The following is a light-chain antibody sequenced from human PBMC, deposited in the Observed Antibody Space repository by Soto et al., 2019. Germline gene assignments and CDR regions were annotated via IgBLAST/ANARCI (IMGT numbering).Light chain of an antibody. V-gene: IGKV3-11*01. CDR2: EAS. Sequence: EIVLTQSPATLSLSPGERATLSCRASQSVSSYLAWYQQKPGQAPRLLIYEASNRATGIPARFSGSGSGTDFTLTISSLEPEDSAVYYCQQRSYWSTFGQGTRLEIK. J-gene: IGKJ5*01. CDR1: QSVSSY. CDR3: QQRSYWST.